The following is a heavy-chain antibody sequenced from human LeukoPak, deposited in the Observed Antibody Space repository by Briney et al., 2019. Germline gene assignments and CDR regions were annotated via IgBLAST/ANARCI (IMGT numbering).Heavy chain of an antibody. Sequence: PGGPLRLSCAASGFTFSSYAMSWVRQAPGKGLEWVSAISGSGGSTYYADSVKGRFTISRDNSKNTLYLQMNSLRAEDTAVYYCAKERVPDNYYYYYMDVWGKGTTVTVSS. D-gene: IGHD3-10*02. V-gene: IGHV3-23*01. CDR2: ISGSGGST. CDR3: AKERVPDNYYYYYMDV. CDR1: GFTFSSYA. J-gene: IGHJ6*03.